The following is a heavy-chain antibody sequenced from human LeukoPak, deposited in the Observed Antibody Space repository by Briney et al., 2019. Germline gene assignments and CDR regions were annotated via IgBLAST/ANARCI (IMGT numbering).Heavy chain of an antibody. CDR3: AREGGDGYNFFDY. CDR2: INHSGST. D-gene: IGHD5-24*01. Sequence: PSETLSLTCAVYGGSFSGYYWSWIRQPPGKGLEWIGEINHSGSTNYNPSLKSRVTISVDTSKNQFSLKLSSVTAADTAVYYCAREGGDGYNFFDYWGQGTLVAASS. V-gene: IGHV4-34*01. CDR1: GGSFSGYY. J-gene: IGHJ4*02.